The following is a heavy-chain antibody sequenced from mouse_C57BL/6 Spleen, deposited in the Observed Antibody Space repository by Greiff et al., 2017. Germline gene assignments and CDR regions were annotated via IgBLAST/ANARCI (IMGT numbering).Heavy chain of an antibody. CDR1: GFTFSSYG. CDR2: ISSGGSYT. Sequence: DVMLVESGGDLVKPGGSLKLSCAASGFTFSSYGMSWVRQTPDKRLEWVATISSGGSYTYYPDSVKGRFTISRDNAKNTLYLQMSSLKSEDTAMYYGARHGNTAQAAFDYWGQGTTLTVSS. J-gene: IGHJ2*01. V-gene: IGHV5-6*02. D-gene: IGHD3-2*02. CDR3: ARHGNTAQAAFDY.